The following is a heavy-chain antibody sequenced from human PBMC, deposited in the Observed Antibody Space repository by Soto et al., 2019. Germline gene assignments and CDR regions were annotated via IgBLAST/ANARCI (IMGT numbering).Heavy chain of an antibody. CDR3: AISQDRGGRPTFIY. Sequence: GESLKISCKGSGYTFTDYWIGWVRQLPGKGLEWMGIIYPGDSDTRYSPSFQGQVTITADKSTSTAYLQWNTLKASDTAMYYCAISQDRGGRPTFIYWGQGTQVTVSS. CDR2: IYPGDSDT. D-gene: IGHD3-16*01. V-gene: IGHV5-51*01. CDR1: GYTFTDYW. J-gene: IGHJ4*02.